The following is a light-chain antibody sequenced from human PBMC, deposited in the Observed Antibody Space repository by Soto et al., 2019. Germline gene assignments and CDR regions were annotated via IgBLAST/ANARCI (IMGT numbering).Light chain of an antibody. J-gene: IGLJ2*01. CDR2: ETD. CDR1: NNDVGGHMY. V-gene: IGLV2-14*01. CDR3: SAYRRGIIV. Sequence: QSALTQPASVSGSPGQSITISCTGTNNDVGGHMYVSWYQHQAAEVPKLIIYETDARPSGVSHRFSGSKSGNTASLTISGLQAEDEATYYCSAYRRGIIVFGGGTKLTVL.